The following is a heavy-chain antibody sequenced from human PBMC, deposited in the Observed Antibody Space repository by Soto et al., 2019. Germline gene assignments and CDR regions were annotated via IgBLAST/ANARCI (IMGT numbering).Heavy chain of an antibody. CDR3: AREYCSSTSCLNWFEP. CDR2: ISSSSSTI. CDR1: GFTFSSYS. Sequence: GGSLRLSCAASGFTFSSYSMNWVRQAPGKGLEWVSYISSSSSTIYYADSVKGRFTISRDNAKNSLYLQMNSLRAEDTAVYYRAREYCSSTSCLNWFEPWGQGTLVTVSS. J-gene: IGHJ5*02. V-gene: IGHV3-48*01. D-gene: IGHD2-2*01.